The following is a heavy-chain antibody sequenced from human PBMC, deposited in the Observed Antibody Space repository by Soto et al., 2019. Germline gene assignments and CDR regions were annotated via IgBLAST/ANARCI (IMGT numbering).Heavy chain of an antibody. CDR2: ISCCGGSA. V-gene: IGHV3-23*01. CDR1: GFNFKKFA. CDR3: AKADGQQWLIPHLDN. Sequence: EVQLLESGGGVVQPGGSLRLSCVASGFNFKKFAMAWVRQAAGEGLEWVSGISCCGGSASYADSVKGRFSIARDDSKNTVSLQLNSLRVEDTAQHYCAKADGQQWLIPHLDNWGQGTLVTVS. J-gene: IGHJ4*02. D-gene: IGHD6-19*01.